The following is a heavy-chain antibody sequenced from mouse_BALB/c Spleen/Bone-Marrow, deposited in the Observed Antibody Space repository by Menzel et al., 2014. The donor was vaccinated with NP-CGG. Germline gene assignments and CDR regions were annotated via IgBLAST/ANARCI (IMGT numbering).Heavy chain of an antibody. J-gene: IGHJ4*01. Sequence: QVQLQQPGAELVKPGASVKLSCKASGYTFTSYYMYWAKQRPGQGLEWIGEINPSNGGTNFNEKFKSKATLTVDKSSSTAYMQLSSLTSEDSAVYYCTRREYYRYDRAMDYWGQGTSVTVSS. D-gene: IGHD2-14*01. CDR3: TRREYYRYDRAMDY. CDR2: INPSNGGT. CDR1: GYTFTSYY. V-gene: IGHV1S81*02.